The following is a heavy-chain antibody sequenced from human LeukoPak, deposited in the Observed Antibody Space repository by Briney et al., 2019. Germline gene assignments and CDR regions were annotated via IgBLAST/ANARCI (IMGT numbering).Heavy chain of an antibody. D-gene: IGHD3-10*01. CDR2: ISGSGGST. CDR1: GFTFSSYA. J-gene: IGHJ5*02. CDR3: AKDLTMVRGVIGWFDP. V-gene: IGHV3-23*01. Sequence: SGGSLRLSCAASGFTFSSYAMSWVRQALGKGLEWVSAISGSGGSTYYADSVKGRFTISRDNSKNTLYLQMNSLRAEDTAVYYCAKDLTMVRGVIGWFDPWGQGTLVTVSS.